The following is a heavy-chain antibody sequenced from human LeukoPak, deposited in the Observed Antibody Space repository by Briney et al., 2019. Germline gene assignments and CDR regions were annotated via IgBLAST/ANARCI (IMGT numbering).Heavy chain of an antibody. D-gene: IGHD3-22*01. CDR2: ISYSGST. CDR3: AREAYDNSGSDAFNI. V-gene: IGHV4-59*01. CDR1: GGSISGYY. J-gene: IGHJ3*02. Sequence: SESLSLTCTVSGGSISGYYWSWTRQPPGKGLEWIGYISYSGSTDYHPSLKSRVTISVDTSKKQFSLKLSSVTAADTAVYYCAREAYDNSGSDAFNIWGPGAMVADSS.